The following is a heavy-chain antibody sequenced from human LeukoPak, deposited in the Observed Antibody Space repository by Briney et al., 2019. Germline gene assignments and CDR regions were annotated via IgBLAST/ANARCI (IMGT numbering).Heavy chain of an antibody. Sequence: GGSLRLSCAASGFTFTKYAMSWVRQAPGKGLEWVSAISGDGGSAYYGDSVKGRFTISRDNSKNTLWLQMNSLRAEDTAVYYCAKDYNNYFDPWGQGTLVTVSS. CDR1: GFTFTKYA. J-gene: IGHJ5*02. CDR3: AKDYNNYFDP. V-gene: IGHV3-23*01. CDR2: ISGDGGSA.